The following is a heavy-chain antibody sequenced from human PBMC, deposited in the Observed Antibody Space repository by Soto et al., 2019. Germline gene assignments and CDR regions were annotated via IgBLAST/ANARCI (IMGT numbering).Heavy chain of an antibody. D-gene: IGHD6-6*01. CDR2: ISQSGNT. V-gene: IGHV4-34*01. J-gene: IGHJ4*02. CDR3: ARAPKVSGSSQTRPDF. CDR1: SGSFRGYY. Sequence: SETLSLTCSIYSGSFRGYYWSWIRQPPGTGLEWIGGISQSGNTNYSPSLKSRVSISIDTSKKQFSLNLASVSAADTAVYYCARAPKVSGSSQTRPDFWGQGTLVTVSS.